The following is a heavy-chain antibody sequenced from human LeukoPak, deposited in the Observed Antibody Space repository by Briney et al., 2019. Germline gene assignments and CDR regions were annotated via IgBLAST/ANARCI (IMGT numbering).Heavy chain of an antibody. J-gene: IGHJ6*03. D-gene: IGHD3-3*01. CDR3: ASTEADYDFWSGTPSVGYMDV. CDR2: IYTSGST. Sequence: TLSLTCTVSGGSISSGSYYWSWIRQPAGKGLEWIGRIYTSGSTNYNPSLKSRVTISVDTSKNQFSLKLSSVTAADTAVYYCASTEADYDFWSGTPSVGYMDVWGKGTTVTVSS. CDR1: GGSISSGSYY. V-gene: IGHV4-61*02.